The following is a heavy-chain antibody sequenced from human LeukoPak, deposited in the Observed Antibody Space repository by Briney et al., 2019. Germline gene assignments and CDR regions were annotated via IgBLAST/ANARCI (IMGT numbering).Heavy chain of an antibody. V-gene: IGHV4-59*01. J-gene: IGHJ4*02. Sequence: SETLSLTCTVSGGSISSYYWSWIRQPPGKGLEWIGYIYYSGSTNYNPSLKSRVTISVDTSENQFSLKLSSVTAADTAVYYCARVVGNYCFDYWGQGTLVTVSS. CDR1: GGSISSYY. D-gene: IGHD1-7*01. CDR2: IYYSGST. CDR3: ARVVGNYCFDY.